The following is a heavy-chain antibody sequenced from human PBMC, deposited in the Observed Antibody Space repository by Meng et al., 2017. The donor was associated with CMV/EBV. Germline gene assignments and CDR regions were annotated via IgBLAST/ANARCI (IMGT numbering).Heavy chain of an antibody. CDR2: IIPIFGTA. Sequence: QVLVVQSGAEVKRPGSSVKVSCKASGGTFSSYAISWVRQALGQGLEWMGGIIPIFGTANYEQKFQGRVTITADESTSTAYMELSSLRSEDTAVYYCASVTGIGWWYFDLWGRGTLVTVSS. J-gene: IGHJ2*01. CDR3: ASVTGIGWWYFDL. CDR1: GGTFSSYA. D-gene: IGHD1-20*01. V-gene: IGHV1-69*12.